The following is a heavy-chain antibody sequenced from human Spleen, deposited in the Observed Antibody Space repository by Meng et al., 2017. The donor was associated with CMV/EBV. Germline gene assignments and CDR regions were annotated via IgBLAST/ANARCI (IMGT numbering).Heavy chain of an antibody. Sequence: GESLKISCKGSGYSFTTYWIGWVRQKPGRGLEWMGIIYPGDSDTRYSPSFQGHVTISADKSISTAYLQWSSLRASDTAMYFCARHSGSGASYYYYGLDVWGQGTTVTVSS. J-gene: IGHJ6*02. D-gene: IGHD1-26*01. CDR1: GYSFTTYW. V-gene: IGHV5-51*01. CDR3: ARHSGSGASYYYYGLDV. CDR2: IYPGDSDT.